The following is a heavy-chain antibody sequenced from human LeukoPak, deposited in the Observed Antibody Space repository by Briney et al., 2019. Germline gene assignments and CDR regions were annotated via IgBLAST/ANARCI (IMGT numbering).Heavy chain of an antibody. CDR3: AKDGITGTTTSFFDY. V-gene: IGHV3-53*01. CDR1: GFTVSSNY. J-gene: IGHJ4*02. CDR2: IHSSGST. Sequence: GESLRLSCAASGFTVSSNYMNWVRQAPGKGLEWVSVIHSSGSTYYADSVKGRFTISRDNSKNTLYLQMNSLRAEDTAVYYCAKDGITGTTTSFFDYWGQGTLVTASS. D-gene: IGHD1-7*01.